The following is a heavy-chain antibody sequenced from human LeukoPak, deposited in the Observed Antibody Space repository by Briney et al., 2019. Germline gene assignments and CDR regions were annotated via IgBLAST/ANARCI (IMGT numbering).Heavy chain of an antibody. CDR1: GFTFSSYA. J-gene: IGHJ4*02. CDR2: ISYDGSNK. CDR3: ARGAYDFWSGYYSGDFDY. V-gene: IGHV3-30*04. Sequence: GGSLRLSCAASGFTFSSYAMHWVRQAPGKGLEWVAVISYDGSNKYYADSVKGRFTISRDNSKNTLYLQMNSLRAEDTAVYYCARGAYDFWSGYYSGDFDYWGQGTLVTVSS. D-gene: IGHD3-3*01.